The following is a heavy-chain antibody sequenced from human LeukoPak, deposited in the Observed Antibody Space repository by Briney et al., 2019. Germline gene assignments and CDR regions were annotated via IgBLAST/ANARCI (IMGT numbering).Heavy chain of an antibody. CDR1: GYTLTELS. D-gene: IGHD3-22*01. J-gene: IGHJ4*02. CDR2: MNPNSGNT. V-gene: IGHV1-8*01. CDR3: ARDTYYYDSSGYFIYDY. Sequence: ASVKVSCKVSGYTLTELSMHWVRQATGQGLEWMGWMNPNSGNTGYAQKFQGRVTMTRNTSISTAYMELSSLRSEDTAVYYCARDTYYYDSSGYFIYDYWGQGTLVTVSS.